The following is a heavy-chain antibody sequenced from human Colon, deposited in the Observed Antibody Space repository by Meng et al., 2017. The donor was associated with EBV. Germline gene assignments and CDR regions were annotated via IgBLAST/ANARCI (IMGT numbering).Heavy chain of an antibody. Sequence: QVQLQESGPGLVKPSQTLSLTRPVSGGSISSGDYYWSWIRQPPGKGLEWIGEIYHSGRTNYNPSVKSRVSMSVDKSQNHFSLRLSSVTAADTAVYYCTTLYGDSIAWGQGTLVTVGS. D-gene: IGHD4-17*01. CDR3: TTLYGDSIA. V-gene: IGHV4-30-4*03. CDR2: IYHSGRT. CDR1: GGSISSGDYY. J-gene: IGHJ4*02.